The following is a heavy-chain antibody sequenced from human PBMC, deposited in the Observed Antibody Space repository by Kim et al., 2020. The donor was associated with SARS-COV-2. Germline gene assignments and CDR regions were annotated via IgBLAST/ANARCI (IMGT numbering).Heavy chain of an antibody. V-gene: IGHV3-23*03. J-gene: IGHJ5*02. Sequence: GGSLRLSCAASGFTFSSYAMSWVRQAPGKGLEWVSGMYSGGSTTYYAESVKGRFTNSRDNSKNTLYRQMNSLRAEDTAVYYCAKDPLGGSSSSSMFDPWGQGTLLTFSS. D-gene: IGHD6-6*01. CDR2: MYSGGSTT. CDR3: AKDPLGGSSSSSMFDP. CDR1: GFTFSSYA.